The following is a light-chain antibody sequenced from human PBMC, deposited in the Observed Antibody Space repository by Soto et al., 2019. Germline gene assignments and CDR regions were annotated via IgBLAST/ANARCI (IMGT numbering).Light chain of an antibody. Sequence: DIQLTQSPSSLSASVGDRVTITCQASQDIVNYLNWYRQKPGKAPELLIYDASNSETGVPSRFSGSGSGTHFTFTISSLQPEDIATYYCQHFDNLPYTFGQGTKLEIK. V-gene: IGKV1-33*01. CDR1: QDIVNY. CDR3: QHFDNLPYT. J-gene: IGKJ2*01. CDR2: DAS.